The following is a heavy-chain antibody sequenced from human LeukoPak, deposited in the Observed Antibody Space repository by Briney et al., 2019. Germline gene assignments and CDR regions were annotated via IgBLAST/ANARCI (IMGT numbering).Heavy chain of an antibody. CDR1: GFTFSSYS. D-gene: IGHD4/OR15-4a*01. V-gene: IGHV3-21*01. CDR2: ISSSGSNI. CDR3: SRSNGF. Sequence: GGSLTLSCAVSGFTFSSYSMNWIRQAPGKGLEWVSSISSSGSNIYYADPVKGRFTITRDNAKNSLYLHMDSLGAEDTAVYHCSRSNGFWGQGILVTVSS. J-gene: IGHJ4*02.